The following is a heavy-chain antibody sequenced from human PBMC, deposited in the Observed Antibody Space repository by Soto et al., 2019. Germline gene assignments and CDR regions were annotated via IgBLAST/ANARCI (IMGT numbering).Heavy chain of an antibody. CDR2: IRSKAYGGTT. CDR1: GFTFDDYA. Sequence: GGSLRLSCRASGFTFDDYAMSWVRQAPGKGLEWVGFIRSKAYGGTTEYAASVKGRFTISRDDSNSFAYLQMNSLKTEDTAVYFCARDGDYFVSGTYGYLDYWGLGTLVTVSS. J-gene: IGHJ4*02. D-gene: IGHD3-10*01. V-gene: IGHV3-49*04. CDR3: ARDGDYFVSGTYGYLDY.